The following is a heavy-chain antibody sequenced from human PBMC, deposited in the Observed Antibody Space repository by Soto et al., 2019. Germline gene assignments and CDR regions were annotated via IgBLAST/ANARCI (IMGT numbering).Heavy chain of an antibody. CDR2: FSSSGATT. V-gene: IGHV3-23*01. CDR1: GFTFSNYA. CDR3: ARVGDCSTGSCYSGPGDY. D-gene: IGHD2-15*01. J-gene: IGHJ4*02. Sequence: GGSLRLSCTASGFTFSNYAMSWVRQAPGKGLEWVSTFSSSGATTYYADAVKGRFTISRDTSKSTLYLQMDSLRVEDTAVYYCARVGDCSTGSCYSGPGDYWGQGTLVTVS.